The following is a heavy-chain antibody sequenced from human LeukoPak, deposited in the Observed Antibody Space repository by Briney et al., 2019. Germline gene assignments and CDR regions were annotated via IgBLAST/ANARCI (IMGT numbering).Heavy chain of an antibody. CDR2: MYYSGSA. D-gene: IGHD3-22*01. Sequence: SETLSLTCTVSGGSIGSFYWGWIRQPPGKGLQWIGYMYYSGSANYNPSLKSRVTMSVDTSKNQFSLKLSSVTAADTAVYFCALGGGYYYDSSGYPLDYWGPGTLVTVSS. J-gene: IGHJ4*02. V-gene: IGHV4-59*08. CDR1: GGSIGSFY. CDR3: ALGGGYYYDSSGYPLDY.